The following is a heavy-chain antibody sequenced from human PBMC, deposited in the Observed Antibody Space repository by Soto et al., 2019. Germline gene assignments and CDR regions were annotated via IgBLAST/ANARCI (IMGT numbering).Heavy chain of an antibody. CDR2: VNPSGGHT. Sequence: QVQLMQSGAEVKKPGASVKVSCKASGDTFTDYYIHWVRQAPGQGLEWMGTVNPSGGHTTYAQHFMGRVTMTRDTSTITIYMELTSLTSDDTAIYYCARVGHVVVVTAALDYWGQGTLVTVSS. D-gene: IGHD2-21*02. CDR1: GDTFTDYY. V-gene: IGHV1-46*01. CDR3: ARVGHVVVVTAALDY. J-gene: IGHJ4*02.